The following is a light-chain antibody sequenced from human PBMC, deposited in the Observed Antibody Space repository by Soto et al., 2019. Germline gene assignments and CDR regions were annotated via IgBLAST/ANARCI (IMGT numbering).Light chain of an antibody. Sequence: DIQMTQSPSSLSASVGDRVTITCRASQSISSYLNWYQQKPGKAPKLLIYAASSLQSGVPSRFSGSGSGTDFTLTISSLQPEDFATYYWQQSYRTPWTCGQGTKVEIK. V-gene: IGKV1-39*01. CDR2: AAS. CDR3: QQSYRTPWT. J-gene: IGKJ1*01. CDR1: QSISSY.